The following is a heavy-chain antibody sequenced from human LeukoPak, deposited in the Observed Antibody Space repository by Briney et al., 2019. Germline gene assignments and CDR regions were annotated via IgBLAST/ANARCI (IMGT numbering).Heavy chain of an antibody. CDR2: ISSSSSYI. V-gene: IGHV3-21*01. CDR1: GFTFSSYS. Sequence: GGSLRLSCAASGFTFSSYSMNWVRQAPGKGLEWVSSISSSSSYIYYADSVKGRFTISRDNAKNSLYLQMNSLRAEDTAVYYCARDPIPVSYYYDSSGYYFDYCGQGTLVTVSS. CDR3: ARDPIPVSYYYDSSGYYFDY. D-gene: IGHD3-22*01. J-gene: IGHJ4*02.